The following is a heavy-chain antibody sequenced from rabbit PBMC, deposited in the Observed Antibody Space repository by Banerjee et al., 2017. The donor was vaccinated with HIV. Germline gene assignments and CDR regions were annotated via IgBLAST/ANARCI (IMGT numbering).Heavy chain of an antibody. CDR1: GFSFSSSYW. J-gene: IGHJ6*01. D-gene: IGHD6-1*01. CDR3: ARHHVAYVYACYFLGMGI. Sequence: QEQLEESGGDLVKPEGSLTLTCTASGFSFSSSYWICWVRQAPGKGLEWIACIGGSNSDALLLAVGAQATFAVSKAESPSLTLRMPRLPGADPASYFCARHHVAYVYACYFLGMGIWGQGTLAPVS. CDR2: IGGSNSDAL. V-gene: IGHV1S45*01.